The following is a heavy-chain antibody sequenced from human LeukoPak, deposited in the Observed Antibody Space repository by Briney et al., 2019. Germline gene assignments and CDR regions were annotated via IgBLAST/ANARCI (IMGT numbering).Heavy chain of an antibody. CDR2: TYYRSKWNN. D-gene: IGHD6-6*01. CDR1: GDSVSSNSAA. V-gene: IGHV6-1*01. Sequence: QTLSLTCVLSGDSVSSNSAAWNWIRQSPSRGLEWLGRTYYRSKWNNDYSPSMKSRLTINPDTSTNQFSLQLNSVTPEDTAIYYCARAPYSSSNLDYWGQGTLVTVSS. CDR3: ARAPYSSSNLDY. J-gene: IGHJ4*02.